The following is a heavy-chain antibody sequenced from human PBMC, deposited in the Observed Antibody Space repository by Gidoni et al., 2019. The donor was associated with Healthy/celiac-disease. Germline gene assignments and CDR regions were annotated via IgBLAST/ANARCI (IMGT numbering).Heavy chain of an antibody. Sequence: QVQLVESGGGVVQPGRSLRLSCAASGFTFSSYGMHWVRQAPGKGLEWVAVISYDGSNKYYADSVKGRFTISRDNSKNTLYLQMNSLRAEDTAVYYCAKLNWRDCSSTSCQLAGARHDYWGQGTLVTVSS. D-gene: IGHD2-2*01. CDR2: ISYDGSNK. CDR3: AKLNWRDCSSTSCQLAGARHDY. V-gene: IGHV3-30*18. J-gene: IGHJ4*02. CDR1: GFTFSSYG.